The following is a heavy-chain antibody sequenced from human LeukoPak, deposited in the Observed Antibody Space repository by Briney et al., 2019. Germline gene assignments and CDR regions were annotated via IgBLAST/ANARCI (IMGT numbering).Heavy chain of an antibody. J-gene: IGHJ3*02. CDR2: MNPNSGNT. CDR3: ARVGYDSSGYDAFDI. D-gene: IGHD3-22*01. Sequence: ASVKVSCKASGYTFTGYYMHWVRQATGQGLEWMGWMNPNSGNTGYAQKFQGRVTITRNTSISTAYMELSSLRSEDTAVYYCARVGYDSSGYDAFDIWGQGTMVTVSS. CDR1: GYTFTGYY. V-gene: IGHV1-8*03.